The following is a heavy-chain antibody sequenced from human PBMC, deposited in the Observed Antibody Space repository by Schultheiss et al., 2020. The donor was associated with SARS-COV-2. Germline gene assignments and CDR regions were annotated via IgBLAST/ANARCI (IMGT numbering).Heavy chain of an antibody. Sequence: GGSLRLSCAASGFTFSSYDMHWVRQATGKGLEWVSAIGTAGDTYYPGSVKGRFTISRDNSKNTLYLQMNSLRAEDTAVYYCAKDGAYSSGWPPNYFDYWGQGTLVTVSS. CDR2: IGTAGDT. CDR1: GFTFSSYD. D-gene: IGHD6-19*01. V-gene: IGHV3-13*01. J-gene: IGHJ4*02. CDR3: AKDGAYSSGWPPNYFDY.